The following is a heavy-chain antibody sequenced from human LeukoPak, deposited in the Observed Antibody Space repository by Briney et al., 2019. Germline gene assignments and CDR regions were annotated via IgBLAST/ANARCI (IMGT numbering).Heavy chain of an antibody. CDR3: AKFLWFGELLYY. V-gene: IGHV3-23*01. CDR2: ISASGSST. CDR1: GFTFSSYA. Sequence: GGSLRLSCAASGFTFSSYAMSWVRQAPGKGLEWVSGISASGSSTSYADSVKGRFTISRDNSKNTLYLQMNSLRAEDTAVYYCAKFLWFGELLYYWGQGTLVTVSS. J-gene: IGHJ4*02. D-gene: IGHD3-10*01.